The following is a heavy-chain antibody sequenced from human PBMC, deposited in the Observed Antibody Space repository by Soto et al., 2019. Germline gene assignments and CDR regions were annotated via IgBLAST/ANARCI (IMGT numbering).Heavy chain of an antibody. CDR2: ISTSGSTV. D-gene: IGHD2-2*01. Sequence: GGSLRLSCAASGFTFSTYEMNWVRQAPGKGLEWVSYISTSGSTVYYADSVKGRFTISRDNTRNSLYLQMNSLRDEDTALYYCVRYCSTTLCNGVATRTFDYWGQGTLVTVSS. CDR3: VRYCSTTLCNGVATRTFDY. V-gene: IGHV3-48*03. CDR1: GFTFSTYE. J-gene: IGHJ4*02.